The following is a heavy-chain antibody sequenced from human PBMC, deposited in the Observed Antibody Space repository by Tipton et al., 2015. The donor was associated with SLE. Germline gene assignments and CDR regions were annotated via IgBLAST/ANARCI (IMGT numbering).Heavy chain of an antibody. J-gene: IGHJ6*02. CDR1: GGSFSGYY. V-gene: IGHV4-34*01. CDR3: AGGGVCSGGSCYYYYYYYGMDV. Sequence: TLSLTCAVYGGSFSGYYWSWIRQPPGKGLEWIGEINHSGGTNYNPSLKSRVTISVDTSKNQFSLKLSSVTAADTAVYYCAGGGVCSGGSCYYYYYYYGMDVWGQGTTVTVSS. D-gene: IGHD2-15*01. CDR2: INHSGGT.